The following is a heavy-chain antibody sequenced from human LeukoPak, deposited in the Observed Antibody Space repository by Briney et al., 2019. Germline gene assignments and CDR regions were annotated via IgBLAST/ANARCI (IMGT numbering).Heavy chain of an antibody. V-gene: IGHV4-30-2*01. J-gene: IGHJ4*02. D-gene: IGHD3-3*01. Sequence: PSETLSLTCTVSGGSISSGGYYWSWIRQPPGKGLEWIGYIYHSGSTYYNPSLKSRVTISVDRSKNQFSLKLSSVTAADTAVYYCAREVSTGVVLSNYFDYWGQGTLVTVSS. CDR1: GGSISSGGYY. CDR2: IYHSGST. CDR3: AREVSTGVVLSNYFDY.